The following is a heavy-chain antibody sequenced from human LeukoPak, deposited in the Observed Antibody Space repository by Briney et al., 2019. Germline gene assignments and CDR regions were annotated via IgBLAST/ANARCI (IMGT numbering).Heavy chain of an antibody. D-gene: IGHD6-19*01. Sequence: GASVKVSCKASGYIFTNYGISWVRQAPGRGLEWMGWISGYNGNTNYAQKLQGRVTMTTDTSTSTAYMELRSLRSDGTAVYYCARDLSSGWTTDWGQGTLVTVSS. CDR3: ARDLSSGWTTD. J-gene: IGHJ4*02. V-gene: IGHV1-18*01. CDR2: ISGYNGNT. CDR1: GYIFTNYG.